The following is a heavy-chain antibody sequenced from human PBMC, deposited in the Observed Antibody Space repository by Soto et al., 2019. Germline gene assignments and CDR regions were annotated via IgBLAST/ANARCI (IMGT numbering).Heavy chain of an antibody. CDR1: GFTFSSYS. CDR2: ISSSSSYI. J-gene: IGHJ6*02. Sequence: LRLSCAASGFTFSSYSMNWVRQAPGKGLEWVSSISSSSSYIYYADSVKGRFTISRDNAKNSLYLQMNSLRAEDTAVYYCARDGLELRRGYYGMDVWGQGTTVTVSS. D-gene: IGHD1-7*01. V-gene: IGHV3-21*01. CDR3: ARDGLELRRGYYGMDV.